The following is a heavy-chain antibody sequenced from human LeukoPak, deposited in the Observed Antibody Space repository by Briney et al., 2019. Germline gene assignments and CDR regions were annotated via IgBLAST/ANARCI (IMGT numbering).Heavy chain of an antibody. Sequence: GGSLSLSCAASGFTFINYAMTWVRQAPGQGLEWVSGISGSGDNTYYADSVKGTFTISRDTFTNMVFLRRNSLGAADTAVCYCAKDRSAVPAASNYWGQGTLVTVSS. V-gene: IGHV3-23*01. CDR1: GFTFINYA. CDR3: AKDRSAVPAASNY. CDR2: ISGSGDNT. D-gene: IGHD2-2*01. J-gene: IGHJ4*02.